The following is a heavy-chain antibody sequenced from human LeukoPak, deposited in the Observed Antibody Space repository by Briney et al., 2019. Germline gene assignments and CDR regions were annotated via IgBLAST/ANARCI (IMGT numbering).Heavy chain of an antibody. Sequence: GESLKISCQASGYSFTTYWIGWVRQMPGKGPEWMGIIYPGDFDIRYSPSFQGQVTFSTDKSISAAYLQWNSLKASDTAMYYCARLALDGGNYFDYWGQGTLVSVSS. CDR2: IYPGDFDI. CDR1: GYSFTTYW. CDR3: ARLALDGGNYFDY. D-gene: IGHD3-16*01. J-gene: IGHJ4*02. V-gene: IGHV5-51*01.